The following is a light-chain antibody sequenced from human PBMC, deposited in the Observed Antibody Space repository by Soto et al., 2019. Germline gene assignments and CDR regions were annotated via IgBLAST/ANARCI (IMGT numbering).Light chain of an antibody. J-gene: IGKJ1*01. Sequence: DIQMTQSPASLSSSARERFTITCRASQSISRYLNWYQQKPGKAPRVLIYKASTLKSGVPSRFSGSGSGTEFTLTISSLQPDDFATYYCQHYNSYSEAFGQGTKVDIK. CDR1: QSISRY. CDR3: QHYNSYSEA. V-gene: IGKV1-5*03. CDR2: KAS.